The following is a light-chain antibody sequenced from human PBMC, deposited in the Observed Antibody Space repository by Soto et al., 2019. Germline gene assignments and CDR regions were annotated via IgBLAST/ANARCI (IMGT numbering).Light chain of an antibody. J-gene: IGKJ3*01. Sequence: DIQLTQSPSFLSASVGDRVTITCRASQGISSYLAWYQQKPGKAPKLLIYAASTLQSGVPSRFSGSVSGTEFTLTISSLQAEDFATYYCQQLTTFGPGTKVDIK. CDR2: AAS. CDR3: QQLTT. V-gene: IGKV1-9*01. CDR1: QGISSY.